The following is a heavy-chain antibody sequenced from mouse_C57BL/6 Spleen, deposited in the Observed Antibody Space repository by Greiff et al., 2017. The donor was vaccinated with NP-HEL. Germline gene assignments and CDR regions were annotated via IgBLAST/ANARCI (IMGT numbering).Heavy chain of an antibody. Sequence: QVQLQQSGAELARPGASVKLSCKASGYTFTSYGISWVKQRTGQGLEWIGEIYPRGGNTYYNEKFKGRATLTADKSSSTAYMELRSLTSEDSAVYFCARAGSFSTTVVADYYAMDYWGQGTSVTVSS. J-gene: IGHJ4*01. CDR2: IYPRGGNT. V-gene: IGHV1-81*01. CDR1: GYTFTSYG. CDR3: ARAGSFSTTVVADYYAMDY. D-gene: IGHD1-1*01.